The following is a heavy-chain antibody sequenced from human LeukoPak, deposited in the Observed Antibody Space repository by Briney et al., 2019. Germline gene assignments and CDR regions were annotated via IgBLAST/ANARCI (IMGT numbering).Heavy chain of an antibody. CDR1: GFTFSSYS. J-gene: IGHJ6*03. Sequence: GGSLRLSCEASGFTFSSYSMNWVRQAPGKGLEWISYISTSTTTIYYANSVKGRFTISRDNAKNSLYLQMNSLRAEDTAVYYCARDYCGSGSYYLGYYYYYYYMDVWGKGTTVTVSS. CDR3: ARDYCGSGSYYLGYYYYYYYMDV. D-gene: IGHD3-10*01. CDR2: ISTSTTTI. V-gene: IGHV3-48*04.